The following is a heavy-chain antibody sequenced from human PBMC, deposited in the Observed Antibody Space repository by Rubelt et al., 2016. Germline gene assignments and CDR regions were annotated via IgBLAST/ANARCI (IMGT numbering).Heavy chain of an antibody. CDR3: ARVSPRLRGTKKNFDY. Sequence: QVQLVQSGAEVKKPGASVKVSCKASGYTFTSYGISWVRQAPGQGLEWMGWISAYNGNTNYAHKLKGRGTMTTDTSTCPAYMGLRGLRSDDTALYYCARVSPRLRGTKKNFDYWGQGTLVTVSS. J-gene: IGHJ4*02. D-gene: IGHD4-17*01. CDR1: GYTFTSYG. V-gene: IGHV1-18*01. CDR2: ISAYNGNT.